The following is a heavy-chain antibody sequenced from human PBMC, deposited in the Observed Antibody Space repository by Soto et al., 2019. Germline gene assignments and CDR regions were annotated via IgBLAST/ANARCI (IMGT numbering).Heavy chain of an antibody. CDR2: INPNSGGT. CDR3: ARRAICGVVIIGSSCWFDP. J-gene: IGHJ5*02. D-gene: IGHD3-3*02. Sequence: QVQLVQSGAEVKKPGASVKVSCKASGYTFTGYYMHWVRQAPGQGLEWMGWINPNSGGTNYAQKFQGRVTMTRDTSISTAYMELSRLRSDDTAVYYCARRAICGVVIIGSSCWFDPWGQGTLVTVSS. V-gene: IGHV1-2*02. CDR1: GYTFTGYY.